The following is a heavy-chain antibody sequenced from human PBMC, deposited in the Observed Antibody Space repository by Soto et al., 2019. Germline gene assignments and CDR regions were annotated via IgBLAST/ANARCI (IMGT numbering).Heavy chain of an antibody. CDR3: ARRPSFGELINWFDP. CDR2: IYYSGST. Sequence: PSETLSLTCTVSGGSISSSSYYWGWIRQPPGKGLEWIGSIYYSGSTYYNPSLKSRVTISVDTSKNQFSLKLSSVTAADTAVYYCARRPSFGELINWFDPWGQGTLVTVSS. CDR1: GGSISSSSYY. V-gene: IGHV4-39*01. D-gene: IGHD3-10*01. J-gene: IGHJ5*02.